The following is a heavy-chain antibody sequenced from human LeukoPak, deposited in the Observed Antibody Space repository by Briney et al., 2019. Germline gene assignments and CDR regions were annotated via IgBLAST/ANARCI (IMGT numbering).Heavy chain of an antibody. D-gene: IGHD2-2*01. V-gene: IGHV3-23*01. J-gene: IGHJ4*02. Sequence: GGSLRLSCAASEFTFSSYAMSWVHQAPGKGLEWVSAISDSGGSTYYADSVKGRFTVSRDNSKNTMYLQMNSLRAEDTAVYYCAKDRRACSSSSCYYRFDYWGQGTLVTVSS. CDR2: ISDSGGST. CDR3: AKDRRACSSSSCYYRFDY. CDR1: EFTFSSYA.